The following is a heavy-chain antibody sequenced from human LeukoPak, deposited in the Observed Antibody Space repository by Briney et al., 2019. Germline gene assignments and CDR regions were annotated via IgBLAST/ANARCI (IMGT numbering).Heavy chain of an antibody. Sequence: PGGSLRLSCAASGFTFSSYGMNWVRQAPGKGLEWVAVISYDRSNEYYADSVKGRFTISRDNSKNTLYLQMNSLRGEDTAVYYCARRQSYYYDSSGYINWGQGTLVTVSS. J-gene: IGHJ4*02. CDR1: GFTFSSYG. CDR3: ARRQSYYYDSSGYIN. CDR2: ISYDRSNE. V-gene: IGHV3-30*03. D-gene: IGHD3-22*01.